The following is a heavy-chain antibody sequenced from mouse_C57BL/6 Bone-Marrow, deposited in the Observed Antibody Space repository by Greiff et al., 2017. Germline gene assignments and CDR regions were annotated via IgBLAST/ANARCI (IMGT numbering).Heavy chain of an antibody. Sequence: EVMLVESEGGLVQPGSSMKLSCTASGFTFSDYYMAWVRQVPEKGLEWVANINYDGSSTYYLDSLKSRFIISRDNAKNILYLQMSSLKSEDTATYYCAREGQLGLYYFDYWGQGTTLTVSS. CDR2: INYDGSST. V-gene: IGHV5-16*01. CDR3: AREGQLGLYYFDY. CDR1: GFTFSDYY. J-gene: IGHJ2*01. D-gene: IGHD4-1*02.